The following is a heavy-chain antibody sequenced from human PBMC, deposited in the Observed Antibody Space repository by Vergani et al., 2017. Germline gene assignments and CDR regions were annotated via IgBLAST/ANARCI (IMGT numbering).Heavy chain of an antibody. CDR2: IYYSGTT. V-gene: IGHV4-30-4*08. J-gene: IGHJ6*03. CDR1: GGSISTSDDY. CDR3: ARQKDYYMDV. Sequence: QVQLQESGPGLVKPSQTLSLTCTVSGGSISTSDDYWSWVRQRPGMGLDWIGYIYYSGTTYYNPSLESRLTISLDTSENHLSLKLTSVTAADTAVYYCARQKDYYMDVWGKGATVTVS.